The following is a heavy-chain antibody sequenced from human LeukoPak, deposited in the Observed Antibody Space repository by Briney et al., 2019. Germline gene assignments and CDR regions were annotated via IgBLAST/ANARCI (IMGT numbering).Heavy chain of an antibody. Sequence: LPGGSLRLSCAASGFTFSSYSMNWVRQAPGKGLEWVSAISGSGGSTYYADSVKGRFTISRDNSKNTLSLQMNSLRAEDTAVYYCAKDRSYYDSSGYRYFNYWGQGTLVTVSS. CDR1: GFTFSSYS. D-gene: IGHD3-22*01. CDR3: AKDRSYYDSSGYRYFNY. V-gene: IGHV3-23*01. J-gene: IGHJ4*02. CDR2: ISGSGGST.